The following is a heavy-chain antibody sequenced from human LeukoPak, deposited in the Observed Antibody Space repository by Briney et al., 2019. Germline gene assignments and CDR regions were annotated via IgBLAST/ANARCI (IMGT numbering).Heavy chain of an antibody. CDR1: GGSFSGYY. CDR3: ARVGFWSGYSSGY. Sequence: SETLSLICAVYGGSFSGYYWSWIRQPPGKGLEWIGEINHSGSTNYNPSLKSRVTISVDTSKNQFSLKMSSVTAADTAVYYCARVGFWSGYSSGYWGQGTLVTVSS. CDR2: INHSGST. V-gene: IGHV4-34*01. J-gene: IGHJ4*02. D-gene: IGHD3-3*01.